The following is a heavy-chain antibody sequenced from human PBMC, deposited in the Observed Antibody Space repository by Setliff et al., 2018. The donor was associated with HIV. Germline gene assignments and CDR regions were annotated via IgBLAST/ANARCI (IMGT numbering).Heavy chain of an antibody. D-gene: IGHD6-19*01. J-gene: IGHJ4*02. V-gene: IGHV1-3*01. CDR3: ARGSCSGCYLSDY. CDR2: INAGDDNT. CDR1: GYTFSTNA. Sequence: GASVKVSCKAFGYTFSTNAIHWVRQAPGQRLEWMGYINAGDDNTRYSEKFQGRVTITRDTSANTAYMELSSLRSEDTAVYYCARGSCSGCYLSDYWGLGTRVTSPQ.